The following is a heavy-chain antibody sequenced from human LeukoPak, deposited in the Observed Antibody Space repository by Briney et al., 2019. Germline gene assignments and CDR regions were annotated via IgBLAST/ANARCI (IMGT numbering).Heavy chain of an antibody. J-gene: IGHJ6*02. D-gene: IGHD2-15*01. Sequence: SETLSLTCTVSGGSISNYYWSWIRHPPGEGLESIGYIYYSGSTNYNPSLKSRVTMSIDTSKNQFSLNLTSVTAADTAVYYCARHGYCSGGSCYFYYYYYGMDVWGQGTTVTVSS. CDR3: ARHGYCSGGSCYFYYYYYGMDV. CDR2: IYYSGST. CDR1: GGSISNYY. V-gene: IGHV4-59*08.